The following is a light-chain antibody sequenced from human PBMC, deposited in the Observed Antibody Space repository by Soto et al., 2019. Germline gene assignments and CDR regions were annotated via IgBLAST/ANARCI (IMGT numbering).Light chain of an antibody. J-gene: IGLJ1*01. CDR3: ASWDDSLNGPV. CDR2: TNT. Sequence: QSVLTQPPSASGTPGQRVTISCSGSSSNVGGNPVNWYQHVPTTAPKLLIYTNTQRPSGVPDRFSGSKSGTSASLAISGFQSEDEADYYCASWDDSLNGPVFGTGTKATVL. V-gene: IGLV1-44*01. CDR1: SSNVGGNP.